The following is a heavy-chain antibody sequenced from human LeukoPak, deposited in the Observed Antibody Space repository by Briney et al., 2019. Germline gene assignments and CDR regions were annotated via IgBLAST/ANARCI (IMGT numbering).Heavy chain of an antibody. J-gene: IGHJ4*02. D-gene: IGHD6-19*01. Sequence: ASVKVSCKASGYTFNSYGISWVRQAPGQGLEWMGWISAYNGNTNYAQKVQGRVTMTTDTSTSTAYMELRSLRSDDAAVYYCARADIRAIASSGWYGFDYWGQGTLVTVSS. CDR2: ISAYNGNT. V-gene: IGHV1-18*01. CDR1: GYTFNSYG. CDR3: ARADIRAIASSGWYGFDY.